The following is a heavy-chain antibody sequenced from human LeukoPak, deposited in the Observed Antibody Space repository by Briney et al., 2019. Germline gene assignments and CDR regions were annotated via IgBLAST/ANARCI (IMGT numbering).Heavy chain of an antibody. Sequence: PGGSLRLSCAASGFTFSNYWMHWVRQAPGKGLVWVSRINTDGSSTSYADSVKGRFTISRDNAKNTLFLQMNSLRAEDTAVYYCARSSRGSSWYYWGQGTLVTVSS. J-gene: IGHJ4*02. D-gene: IGHD6-13*01. CDR3: ARSSRGSSWYY. CDR2: INTDGSST. CDR1: GFTFSNYW. V-gene: IGHV3-74*01.